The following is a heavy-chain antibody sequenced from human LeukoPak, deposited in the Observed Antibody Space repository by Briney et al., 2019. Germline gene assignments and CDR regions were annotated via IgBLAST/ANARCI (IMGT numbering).Heavy chain of an antibody. V-gene: IGHV1-18*01. J-gene: IGHJ4*02. CDR3: AREESIGSYQFLNEY. CDR2: ISPYNGNT. Sequence: GASVKASCKASGYTFISYGISWVRQAPGQGLEWMGWISPYNGNTKYVQKFQGRVTMTTDTSTGTAYMEVRSLRSDDTAVYYCAREESIGSYQFLNEYWGQGTLVTVSS. CDR1: GYTFISYG. D-gene: IGHD1-26*01.